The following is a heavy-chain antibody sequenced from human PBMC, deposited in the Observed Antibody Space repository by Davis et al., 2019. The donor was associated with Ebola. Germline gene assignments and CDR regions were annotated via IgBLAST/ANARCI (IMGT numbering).Heavy chain of an antibody. J-gene: IGHJ6*02. Sequence: SLKISCAASGFTFDDYAMHWVRQAPGKGLEWVSGISWNSGSIGYADSVKGRFTISRDNAKNSLYLQMNSLRAEDTAVYYCAKVVPGIVGALYYYGMDVWGQGTTVTVSS. D-gene: IGHD2-15*01. CDR3: AKVVPGIVGALYYYGMDV. CDR1: GFTFDDYA. V-gene: IGHV3-9*01. CDR2: ISWNSGSI.